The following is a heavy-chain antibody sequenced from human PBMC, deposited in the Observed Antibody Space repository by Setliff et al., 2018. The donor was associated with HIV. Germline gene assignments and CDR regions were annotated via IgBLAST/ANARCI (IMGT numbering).Heavy chain of an antibody. CDR3: ARSGSSSPYYFDY. CDR2: IYTSGST. V-gene: IGHV4-4*07. Sequence: PSETLSLTCTVSGGSISSHYWSWIRQPPGKGLEWIGHIYTSGSTNYNPSLKSRVTMSVGTSKNQFSLRLSSVTAADTAVYYCARSGSSSPYYFDYWGQGTLVTVSS. D-gene: IGHD6-6*01. CDR1: GGSISSHY. J-gene: IGHJ4*02.